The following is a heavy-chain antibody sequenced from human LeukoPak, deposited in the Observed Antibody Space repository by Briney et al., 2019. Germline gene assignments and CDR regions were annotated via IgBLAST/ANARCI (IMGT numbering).Heavy chain of an antibody. CDR1: GYTFTSYG. CDR2: ITAYNDNT. D-gene: IGHD3-10*01. Sequence: ASVKVSCKASGYTFTSYGISWVRQAPGQGLEWMGWITAYNDNTNYAQKLQGRVTMTTDTSASTAYMELRSLRSDDTAVYYCARALLWFGEPSHIDYWGQGTLVTASS. J-gene: IGHJ4*02. V-gene: IGHV1-18*01. CDR3: ARALLWFGEPSHIDY.